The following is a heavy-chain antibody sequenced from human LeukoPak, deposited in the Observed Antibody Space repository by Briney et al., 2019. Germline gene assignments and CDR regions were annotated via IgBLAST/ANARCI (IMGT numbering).Heavy chain of an antibody. CDR3: ARGRYGWLPFDY. CDR2: IYYSGST. V-gene: IGHV4-59*01. CDR1: CGSISSYF. D-gene: IGHD3-16*01. J-gene: IGHJ4*02. Sequence: PSETLSLTCTVSCGSISSYFWSWIRQPPGKGLEWIGYIYYSGSTNYNPSLKSRVTISVDTSKNQFTLKLSSVTAADTAVYYCARGRYGWLPFDYWGQGTLVTVSS.